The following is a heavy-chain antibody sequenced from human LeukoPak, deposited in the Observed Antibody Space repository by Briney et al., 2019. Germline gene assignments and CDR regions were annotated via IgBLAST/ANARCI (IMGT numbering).Heavy chain of an antibody. J-gene: IGHJ4*02. CDR1: GFTLSNYG. CDR3: ARDVGVDY. V-gene: IGHV3-30*03. D-gene: IGHD3-16*01. CDR2: MSNDGNTK. Sequence: GGSLRLSCAASGFTLSNYGIHWVRQAPGKGLEWVALMSNDGNTKYYTDSVKGRFTISRDNSKNTVYLQMSSLRAEDTAVYYCARDVGVDYWGQGTLVTVSS.